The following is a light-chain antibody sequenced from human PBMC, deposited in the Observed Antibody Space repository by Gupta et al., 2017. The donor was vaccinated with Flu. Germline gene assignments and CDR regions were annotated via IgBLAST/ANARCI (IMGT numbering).Light chain of an antibody. V-gene: IGKV1-12*01. J-gene: IGKJ4*01. Sequence: PASVSASVGERVTISCRASQDITSWLAWYQQKPGKAPNLLINAASRVATGIPSRFSGSGSGTNFTLTISDLQPEDFATYYCQQYRNWPNSFGGGTKLEIK. CDR3: QQYRNWPNS. CDR2: AAS. CDR1: QDITSW.